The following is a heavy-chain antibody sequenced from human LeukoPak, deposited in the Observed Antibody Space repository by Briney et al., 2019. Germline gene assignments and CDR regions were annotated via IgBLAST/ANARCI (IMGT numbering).Heavy chain of an antibody. CDR1: GGSISSYY. V-gene: IGHV4-4*07. CDR2: IYTSGST. CDR3: ARDPRITMVRGVPYNWFDP. J-gene: IGHJ5*02. D-gene: IGHD3-10*01. Sequence: PSETLSLTCTVSGGSISSYYWSWIRQPAGKGLEWIGRIYTSGSTNYNPSLKSRVTMSVGTSKNQFSLKLSSVTAADTAVYYCARDPRITMVRGVPYNWFDPWGQGTLVTVSS.